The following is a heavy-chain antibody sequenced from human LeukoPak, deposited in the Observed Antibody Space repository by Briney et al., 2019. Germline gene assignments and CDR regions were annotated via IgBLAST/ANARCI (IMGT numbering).Heavy chain of an antibody. D-gene: IGHD6-19*01. CDR2: INPNSGGT. CDR1: GYTFTGYY. CDR3: ATHPGIAVAGIDY. V-gene: IGHV1-2*02. J-gene: IGHJ4*02. Sequence: ASVKVSCKASGYTFTGYYMHWVRQAPGQGLEWMGWINPNSGGTNYAQKFQGRVTMTRDTSISTAYMELSRLRSDDTAVYYCATHPGIAVAGIDYWGQGTLVTASS.